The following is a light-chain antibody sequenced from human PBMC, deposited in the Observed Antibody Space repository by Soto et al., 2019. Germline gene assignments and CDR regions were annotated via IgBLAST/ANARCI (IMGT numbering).Light chain of an antibody. Sequence: QSALTQPRSVSGSPGQSVTISCTGTSSDVGGYNYVSWYQQHPGKAPKLMIYDVSKRPSGVPDRFSGSKSGNTASLTISGLQYEDEDDDYCCSYAGRYTHVFGNGTKVTVL. CDR1: SSDVGGYNY. CDR3: CSYAGRYTHV. J-gene: IGLJ1*01. CDR2: DVS. V-gene: IGLV2-11*01.